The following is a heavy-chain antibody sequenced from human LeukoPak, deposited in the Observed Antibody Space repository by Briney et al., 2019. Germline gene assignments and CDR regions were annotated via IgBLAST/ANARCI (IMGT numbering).Heavy chain of an antibody. CDR3: ARKGDYVWGSYRRYFDY. Sequence: SETLSLTCAVYGGSFSGYYWSWIRQPPGKGLEWIGEINHSGSTNYNPSLKSRVTISVDTSKNQFSLKLSSVTAADTAVYYCARKGDYVWGSYRRYFDYWGQGTLVTVSS. CDR2: INHSGST. D-gene: IGHD3-16*02. J-gene: IGHJ4*02. V-gene: IGHV4-34*01. CDR1: GGSFSGYY.